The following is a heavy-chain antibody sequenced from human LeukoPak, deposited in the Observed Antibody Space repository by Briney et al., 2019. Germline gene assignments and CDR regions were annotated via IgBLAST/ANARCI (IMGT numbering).Heavy chain of an antibody. CDR3: ARHGGQWLETQFDY. D-gene: IGHD6-19*01. J-gene: IGHJ4*02. CDR2: IYYSGTT. CDR1: GGSISRTSYY. Sequence: SETLSLTCTVFGGSISRTSYYWGWIRQPPGKGLEWIGSIYYSGTTYYNPSLRSRVTISVDTSKNQFSLKLSSVTAADTAVYYCARHGGQWLETQFDYWGQGILVTVSS. V-gene: IGHV4-39*01.